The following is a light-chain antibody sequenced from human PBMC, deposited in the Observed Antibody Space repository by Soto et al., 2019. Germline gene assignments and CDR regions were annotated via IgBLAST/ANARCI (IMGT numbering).Light chain of an antibody. V-gene: IGKV3-20*01. CDR2: GAS. J-gene: IGKJ4*01. Sequence: EIVLTQSPGTLSLSPGERATLSCRASQSVSSSYLAWYQQKPGHAPRLLIYGASSRATGIPDRFSGSGSGTDFTLTISRLEPEDFAVYYCQQYGSSPLTFGGGTQVEIK. CDR3: QQYGSSPLT. CDR1: QSVSSSY.